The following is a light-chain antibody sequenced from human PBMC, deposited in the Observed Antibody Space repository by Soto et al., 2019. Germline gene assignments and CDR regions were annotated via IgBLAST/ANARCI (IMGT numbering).Light chain of an antibody. CDR2: TAS. Sequence: DIQLTQSPSFLSASVGDRVTITCRASQGISSYLAWYQQKPGKAPNLLIHTASTLQTGVPSRFSGSGSGTEFTLTISSLQPEDFETYYCQQRHSYPITFGQGTRLEI. CDR1: QGISSY. CDR3: QQRHSYPIT. V-gene: IGKV1-9*01. J-gene: IGKJ5*01.